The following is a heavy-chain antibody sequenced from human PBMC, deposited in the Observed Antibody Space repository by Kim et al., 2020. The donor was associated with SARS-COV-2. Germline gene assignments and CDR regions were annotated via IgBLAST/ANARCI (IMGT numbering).Heavy chain of an antibody. V-gene: IGHV1-69*06. CDR2: IIPIFGTA. J-gene: IGHJ4*02. D-gene: IGHD3-22*01. CDR1: GGTFSSYA. CDR3: ARVRYYYDSSGYYY. Sequence: SVKVSCKASGGTFSSYAISWVRQAHGQGLEWMGGIIPIFGTANYAQKFQGRVTITADKSTSTVYMELSSLRSEDTAVYYCARVRYYYDSSGYYYWGQGT.